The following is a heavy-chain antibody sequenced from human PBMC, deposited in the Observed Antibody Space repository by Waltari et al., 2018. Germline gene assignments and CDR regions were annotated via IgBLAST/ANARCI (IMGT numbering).Heavy chain of an antibody. CDR3: AKGVAATSFDY. Sequence: EVQLVESGGGLVQPGRSLRLFCAASGFTFDDYAMHWVRQAPGKGLEWVSGISWNSGSIGYADSVKGRFTISRDNAKNSLYLQMNSLRAEDTALYYCAKGVAATSFDYWGQGTLVTVSS. D-gene: IGHD2-15*01. CDR2: ISWNSGSI. CDR1: GFTFDDYA. J-gene: IGHJ4*02. V-gene: IGHV3-9*01.